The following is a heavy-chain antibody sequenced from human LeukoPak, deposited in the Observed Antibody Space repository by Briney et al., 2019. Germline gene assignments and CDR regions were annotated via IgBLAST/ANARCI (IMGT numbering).Heavy chain of an antibody. Sequence: PGGSLRLSCAASGFTFGSYGMSWVRQAPGKGLEWVSAISGSGGSTYYADSVKGRFTISRDNSKNTLYLQMNSLRAEDTAVYYCAKEGYSGSYWARDWGQGTLVTVSS. CDR1: GFTFGSYG. D-gene: IGHD1-26*01. V-gene: IGHV3-23*01. CDR3: AKEGYSGSYWARD. CDR2: ISGSGGST. J-gene: IGHJ4*02.